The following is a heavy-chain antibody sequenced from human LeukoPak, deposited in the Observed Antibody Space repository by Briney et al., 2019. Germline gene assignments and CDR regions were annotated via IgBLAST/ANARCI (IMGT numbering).Heavy chain of an antibody. CDR3: ARFDSYGYYFDY. CDR2: VSYDGSIK. CDR1: GFTFSSYS. J-gene: IGHJ4*02. Sequence: GGSLRLSCAASGFTFSSYSMNWVRQPPGKGLEWVTFVSYDGSIKYYADSVKGRFTIPRDNAKNSLYLQMNSLRAEDTAVYYRARFDSYGYYFDYWGQGTLVTVSS. V-gene: IGHV3-30*03. D-gene: IGHD5-18*01.